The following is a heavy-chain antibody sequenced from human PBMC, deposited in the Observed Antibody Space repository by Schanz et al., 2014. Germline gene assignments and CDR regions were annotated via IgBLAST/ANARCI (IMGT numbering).Heavy chain of an antibody. J-gene: IGHJ4*02. CDR2: IGGSGDST. D-gene: IGHD3-3*01. CDR1: GFTFSNHA. CDR3: ARDLLVSHYDFWSGNDY. V-gene: IGHV3-23*01. Sequence: EVQLLESGGGLVQPGGSLRLSCAASGFTFSNHALSWVRQAPGKGLEWVSGIGGSGDSTHYADSVKGRFIISRDNSKNTLYLQMNSLRADDTAVYYCARDLLVSHYDFWSGNDYWGQGTLVTVSS.